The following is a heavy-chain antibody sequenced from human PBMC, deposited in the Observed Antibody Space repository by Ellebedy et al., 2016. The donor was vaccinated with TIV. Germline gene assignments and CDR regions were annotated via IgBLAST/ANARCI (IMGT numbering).Heavy chain of an antibody. CDR2: ISAYNGNT. V-gene: IGHV1-18*01. Sequence: ASVKVSCXASGYTFTSYGISWVRQAPGQGLEWMGWISAYNGNTNYAQKLQGRVTMTTDTSTSTAYMELRSLRSDDTAVYYCARDNPPLLRFLEWLDSSNYMDVWGKGTTVTVSS. CDR1: GYTFTSYG. J-gene: IGHJ6*03. CDR3: ARDNPPLLRFLEWLDSSNYMDV. D-gene: IGHD3-3*01.